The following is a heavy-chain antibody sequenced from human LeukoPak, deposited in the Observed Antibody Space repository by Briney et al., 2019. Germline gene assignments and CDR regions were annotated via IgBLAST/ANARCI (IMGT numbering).Heavy chain of an antibody. V-gene: IGHV4-39*07. D-gene: IGHD1-26*01. Sequence: SETLSLTCAVSGGSISTISDYWDWIRQPPGKGLEWIGSVYYSGSTYYNPSLKSRVTISVDTSKNQFSLKLSSVTAADTAVYYCARGGFAGSYAYDYWGQGTLVTVSS. CDR1: GGSISTISDY. J-gene: IGHJ4*02. CDR2: VYYSGST. CDR3: ARGGFAGSYAYDY.